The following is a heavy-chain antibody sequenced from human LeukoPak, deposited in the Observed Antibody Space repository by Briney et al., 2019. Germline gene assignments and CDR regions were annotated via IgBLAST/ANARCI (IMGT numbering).Heavy chain of an antibody. CDR2: MNPNSGNT. Sequence: GASVKVSCKASGYTFTSYDINWLRQATGQGLEWMGWMNPNSGNTGYAQKFQGRVTMTRNTSISTAYMELSSLRSVDTAVYYCARGFGHYGDDEGNFDYWSQGTLVTVSS. J-gene: IGHJ4*02. V-gene: IGHV1-8*01. CDR3: ARGFGHYGDDEGNFDY. CDR1: GYTFTSYD. D-gene: IGHD4-17*01.